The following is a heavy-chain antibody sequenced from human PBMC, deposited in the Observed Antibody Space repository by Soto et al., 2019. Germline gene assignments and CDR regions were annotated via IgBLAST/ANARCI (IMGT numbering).Heavy chain of an antibody. CDR1: GFSLSTSGVG. CDR2: IYWNDDK. Sequence: SGPTLVNPTHTLTLTCTFSGFSLSTSGVGVGLIRQPPGKALEWLALIYWNDDKRYSPSLKSRLTITKDTSKNQVVLTMTNMDPVDTATYYCAPSGGHYQLLHGNWFDPWGQGTLVTVAS. CDR3: APSGGHYQLLHGNWFDP. V-gene: IGHV2-5*01. J-gene: IGHJ5*02. D-gene: IGHD2-2*01.